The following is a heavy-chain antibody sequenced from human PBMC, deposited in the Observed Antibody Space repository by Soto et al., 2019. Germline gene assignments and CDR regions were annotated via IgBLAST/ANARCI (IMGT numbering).Heavy chain of an antibody. CDR1: GVTFTSYA. CDR2: ISKSGDST. CDR3: AKGSFGFDY. V-gene: IGHV3-23*01. D-gene: IGHD3-10*01. J-gene: IGHJ4*02. Sequence: EVQLLESGGVLVQPGGSLRLSCAASGVTFTSYAMTWVRQVPGEGLQWVSSISKSGDSTYYADSVKGRFTTSRDNSKNTLYLQMNSLRADDTAIYYCAKGSFGFDYWGQGTLVTVSS.